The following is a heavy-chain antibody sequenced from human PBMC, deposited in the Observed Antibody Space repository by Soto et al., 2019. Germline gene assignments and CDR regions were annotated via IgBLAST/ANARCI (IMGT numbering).Heavy chain of an antibody. V-gene: IGHV4-4*02. CDR1: GGSISSSNW. CDR2: IYHSGST. J-gene: IGHJ4*02. CDR3: ARLSNPWGNSVMDY. D-gene: IGHD3-16*01. Sequence: SETLSLTCAVSGGSISSSNWWSWVRQPPGKGLEWIGEIYHSGSTNYNPSLQSRVTISVDKSKNQFSLKLSSVTAADTAVYYCARLSNPWGNSVMDYWGQGTLVTVSS.